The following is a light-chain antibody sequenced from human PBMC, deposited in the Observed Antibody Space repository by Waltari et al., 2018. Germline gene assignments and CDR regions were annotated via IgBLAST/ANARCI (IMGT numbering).Light chain of an antibody. CDR3: QQLNSA. CDR2: AAS. J-gene: IGKJ3*01. Sequence: IQLTQSPSSLSASVGDSVTITCRASQDISNYLAWYQEKPGKAPKVLISAASTLQSGVPSRFSGSGSGTDFTLTISSLQPEYFATYYCQQLNSAFGPGTKVDIK. V-gene: IGKV1-9*01. CDR1: QDISNY.